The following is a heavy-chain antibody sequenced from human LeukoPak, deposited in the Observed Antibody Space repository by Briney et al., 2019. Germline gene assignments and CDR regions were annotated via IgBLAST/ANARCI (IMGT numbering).Heavy chain of an antibody. Sequence: GSLRLSCAASGFTFSSYAMHWVRQAPGKGLEWVAVISYDGSNKYYADSVKGRFTISRDNSKNTLYLQMNSLRAEDTAVYYCARGQEGDTGLDYWGQGTLVTVSS. CDR2: ISYDGSNK. D-gene: IGHD3-10*01. V-gene: IGHV3-30-3*01. CDR1: GFTFSSYA. CDR3: ARGQEGDTGLDY. J-gene: IGHJ4*02.